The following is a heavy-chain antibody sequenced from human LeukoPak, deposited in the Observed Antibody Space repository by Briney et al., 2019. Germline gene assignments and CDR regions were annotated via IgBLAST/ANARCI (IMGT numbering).Heavy chain of an antibody. Sequence: GGSLRLSCAASGFTFSNAWMSWVRQAPGKGLEWVGRIKSKTDGGTTDYAAPVKGRFTISRDDSKNTLYLQMNSLKTEDTAVYYCTTSSSWYPDYYYYGMDVWGQGTTVTVSS. CDR1: GFTFSNAW. V-gene: IGHV3-15*01. J-gene: IGHJ6*02. D-gene: IGHD6-13*01. CDR3: TTSSSWYPDYYYYGMDV. CDR2: IKSKTDGGTT.